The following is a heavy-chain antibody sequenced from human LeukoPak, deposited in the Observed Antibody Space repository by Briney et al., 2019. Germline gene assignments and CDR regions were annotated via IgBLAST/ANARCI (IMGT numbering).Heavy chain of an antibody. V-gene: IGHV3-30*04. CDR3: AIDHLQQGILTGCYIDY. D-gene: IGHD3-9*01. Sequence: GGSLRLSCAASGFTFTTLPMDSVPQAPGKGLEWVAVISYDGSHKYYGVSVKGRFTISRDNSKNTLYLQMNSLRAEDTAIYYCAIDHLQQGILTGCYIDYWGQGTLVTVSS. CDR2: ISYDGSHK. CDR1: GFTFTTLP. J-gene: IGHJ4*02.